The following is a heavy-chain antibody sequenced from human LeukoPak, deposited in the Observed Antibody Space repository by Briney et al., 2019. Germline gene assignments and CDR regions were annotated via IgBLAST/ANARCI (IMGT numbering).Heavy chain of an antibody. V-gene: IGHV3-23*01. Sequence: GGSLRLSCAASGFTFSIYAMSWVRQAPGKGLEWVFAFRGSGGSTYYADSVKGRFTISRDNSKSTLYLQLNSLKAEDTAVYYCAKDPLQKFTYYFDYWGQGTLVTVSS. CDR1: GFTFSIYA. CDR2: FRGSGGST. CDR3: AKDPLQKFTYYFDY. D-gene: IGHD1-1*01. J-gene: IGHJ4*02.